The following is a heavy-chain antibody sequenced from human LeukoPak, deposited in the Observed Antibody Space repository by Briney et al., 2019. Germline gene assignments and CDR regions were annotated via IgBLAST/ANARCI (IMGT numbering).Heavy chain of an antibody. Sequence: PGGSLRLSCAASGFTFSSYAMSWVRQAPGKGLAWVSRISGSGGSTNYADSVKGRFTISRDNSKNTLYLQMNSLRAEDTAVYYCAKIMNGDYGAFDIWGQGTMLTVSS. J-gene: IGHJ3*02. CDR1: GFTFSSYA. CDR2: ISGSGGST. D-gene: IGHD4-17*01. CDR3: AKIMNGDYGAFDI. V-gene: IGHV3-23*01.